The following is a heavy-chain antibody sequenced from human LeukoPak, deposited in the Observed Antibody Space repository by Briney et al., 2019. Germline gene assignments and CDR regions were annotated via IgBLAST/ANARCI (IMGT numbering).Heavy chain of an antibody. CDR2: ISAYNGNT. J-gene: IGHJ4*02. CDR3: ARDSQWLVEYYFDY. V-gene: IGHV1-18*01. Sequence: GASVKVSCKASGYTFTSYGISRVRQAPGQGLEWMGWISAYNGNTNYAQKLQGRVTMTTDTSTSTAYMELRSLRSDDTAVYYCARDSQWLVEYYFDYWGQGTLVTVSS. CDR1: GYTFTSYG. D-gene: IGHD6-19*01.